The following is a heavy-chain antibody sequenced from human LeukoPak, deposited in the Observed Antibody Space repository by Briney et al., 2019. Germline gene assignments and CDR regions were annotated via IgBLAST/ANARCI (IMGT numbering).Heavy chain of an antibody. CDR3: ASTWSGFPYYYYCMDV. D-gene: IGHD3-3*01. CDR1: GYTFTSYG. CDR2: ISAYNGNT. V-gene: IGHV1-18*01. J-gene: IGHJ6*03. Sequence: ASVKVSCKASGYTFTSYGISWVRQAPGQGLEWMGWISAYNGNTNYAQELQGRVTMTTDTSTSTAYMELRSLRSDDTAVYYCASTWSGFPYYYYCMDVWGKGTTVTVSS.